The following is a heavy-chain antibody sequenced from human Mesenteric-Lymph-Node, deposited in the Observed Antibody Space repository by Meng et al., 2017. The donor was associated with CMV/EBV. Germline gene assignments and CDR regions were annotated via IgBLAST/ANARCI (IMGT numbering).Heavy chain of an antibody. CDR3: ARAARSQFGYSFVNTYSDF. CDR2: TYSCGNT. V-gene: IGHV3-66*03. CDR1: GFTVSSNY. D-gene: IGHD5-18*01. Sequence: GGSLRLSCAASGFTVSSNYMNWVRQAPGKGLEWVSVTYSCGNTNYADSVKGRFTISRDNSKNTLYPQTNSLRAEDTAVYNCARAARSQFGYSFVNTYSDFWGQGTLVTVSS. J-gene: IGHJ4*02.